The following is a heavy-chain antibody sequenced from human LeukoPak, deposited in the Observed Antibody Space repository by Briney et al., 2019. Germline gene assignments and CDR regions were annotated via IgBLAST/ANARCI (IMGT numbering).Heavy chain of an antibody. CDR2: ISWDGGST. CDR1: GFTFDDYA. V-gene: IGHV3-43D*03. CDR3: AKDGEVGSYYGPVDY. D-gene: IGHD1-26*01. J-gene: IGHJ4*02. Sequence: GGSLRLSCAASGFTFDDYAMPWVRQAPGKGLEWVSLISWDGGSTYYADSVKGRFTISRDNSKNSLYLQMNSLRAEDTALYYCAKDGEVGSYYGPVDYWGQGTLVTVSS.